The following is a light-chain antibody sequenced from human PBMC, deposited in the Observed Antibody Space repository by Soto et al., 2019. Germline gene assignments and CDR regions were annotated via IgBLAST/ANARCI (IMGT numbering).Light chain of an antibody. J-gene: IGKJ2*01. CDR3: QQYGSSAYT. CDR1: QSISSSY. CDR2: AAS. Sequence: ESVLTQSPGTLSLSPGEIATLSCRASQSISSSYLAWYQQNPGQAHRLLIYAASSRATGIPDRFSGSGSVTDFTLTISRREPEDFAVYYWQQYGSSAYTFGQGTQLEIK. V-gene: IGKV3-20*01.